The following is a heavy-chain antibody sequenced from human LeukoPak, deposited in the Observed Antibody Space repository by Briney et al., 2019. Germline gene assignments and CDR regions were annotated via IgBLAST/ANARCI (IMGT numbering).Heavy chain of an antibody. Sequence: ASVKVSCKASGYTFTSHGITWVRQAPGQGLEGMGWISTYNVNTNYAQKLQGRVTMTTDTSKSTAYMELRSLRSDDTAVYYCARDQYYDSKGWFDPWGQATLVTVSS. CDR3: ARDQYYDSKGWFDP. V-gene: IGHV1-18*04. CDR1: GYTFTSHG. CDR2: ISTYNVNT. J-gene: IGHJ5*02. D-gene: IGHD3-22*01.